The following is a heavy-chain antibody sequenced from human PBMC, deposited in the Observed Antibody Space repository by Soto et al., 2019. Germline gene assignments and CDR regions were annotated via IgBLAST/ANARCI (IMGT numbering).Heavy chain of an antibody. CDR3: AKRSSSSTFDY. CDR2: LSDSGGSI. J-gene: IGHJ4*02. CDR1: GFTFSRHA. V-gene: IGHV3-23*01. Sequence: GGSLRLSCTASGFTFSRHAMTWVRQAPGKGLEWVSGLSDSGGSIYYADSVKGRFTISRDNSMNTLYLQMNSLRAEDTAVYYCAKRSSSSTFDYWGQGTLVTVSS. D-gene: IGHD6-6*01.